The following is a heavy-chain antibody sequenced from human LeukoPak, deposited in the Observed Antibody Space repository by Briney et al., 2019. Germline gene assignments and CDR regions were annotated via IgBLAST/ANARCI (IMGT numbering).Heavy chain of an antibody. CDR1: GGSISSYY. CDR3: ASWYSSGFTY. V-gene: IGHV4-59*08. D-gene: IGHD6-19*01. CDR2: IYYSGST. Sequence: PSETLSLTCTVSGGSISSYYWSWIRQPPGKGLEWIGYIYYSGSTNYNPSLKSRVTISVDTSKNQFSLKLSSVTAADTAVYYCASWYSSGFTYWGQGTLVTVSS. J-gene: IGHJ4*02.